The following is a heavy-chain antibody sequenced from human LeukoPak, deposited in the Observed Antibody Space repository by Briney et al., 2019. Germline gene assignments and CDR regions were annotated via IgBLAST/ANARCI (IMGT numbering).Heavy chain of an antibody. CDR1: GGSISRYY. J-gene: IGHJ4*02. V-gene: IGHV4-59*01. CDR3: ARDYYGGNSSPYYFDY. D-gene: IGHD4-23*01. Sequence: PSETLSLTCTVSGGSISRYYWSWIRQPPGKGLDWIGYIYYSGSTDYNPSLQSRVTISVDTSKHQFSLKLSYVTAADTAVYYCARDYYGGNSSPYYFDYWGQGTLVTVSS. CDR2: IYYSGST.